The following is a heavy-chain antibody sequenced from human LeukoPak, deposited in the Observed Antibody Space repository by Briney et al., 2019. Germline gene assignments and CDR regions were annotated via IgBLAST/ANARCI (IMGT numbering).Heavy chain of an antibody. V-gene: IGHV3-21*01. CDR3: ARLTGGELLLWPFDY. D-gene: IGHD1-26*01. Sequence: GGSLRLSCAASGFTFSSYSMNWVRQAPGKGLEWVSSISSSSSYIYYADSVKGRFTISRDNAKNSLYLQMNSLRAEDTAVYYCARLTGGELLLWPFDYWGQGTLVTVSS. CDR2: ISSSSSYI. CDR1: GFTFSSYS. J-gene: IGHJ4*02.